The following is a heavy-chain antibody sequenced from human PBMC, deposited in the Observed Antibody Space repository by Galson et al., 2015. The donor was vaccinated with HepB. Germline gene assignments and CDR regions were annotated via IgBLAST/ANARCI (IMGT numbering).Heavy chain of an antibody. CDR1: GYTFTSYD. D-gene: IGHD7-27*01. J-gene: IGHJ4*02. Sequence: SVKVSCKASGYTFTSYDINWVRQATGQGLEWMGWMNPNSGNTGYAQKFQGRVTMTRNTSISTAYMELSSLRSEDTAVYYCARLRPSYWGGFDYWGQGTLVTVSS. CDR3: ARLRPSYWGGFDY. V-gene: IGHV1-8*01. CDR2: MNPNSGNT.